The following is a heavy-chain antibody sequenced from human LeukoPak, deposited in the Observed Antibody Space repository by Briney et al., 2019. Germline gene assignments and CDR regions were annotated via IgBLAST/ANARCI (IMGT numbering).Heavy chain of an antibody. CDR3: AKVSSFYDSSCYYPADY. D-gene: IGHD3-22*01. CDR2: ISGSGGGT. Sequence: GGSLRLSCAASGFTFSSYAMSWVRQAPGKGLEWVSVISGSGGGTFYADSVKGRFTISRDNSKNTLFLQMNSLRAEDTAVYYCAKVSSFYDSSCYYPADYWGQGTLVIVSS. CDR1: GFTFSSYA. V-gene: IGHV3-23*01. J-gene: IGHJ4*02.